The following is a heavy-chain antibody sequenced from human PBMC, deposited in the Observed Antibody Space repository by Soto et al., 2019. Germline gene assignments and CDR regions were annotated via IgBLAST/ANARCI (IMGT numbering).Heavy chain of an antibody. Sequence: QVQLVESGGGVVQPGRSLTLSCVASGFTLSNYGMHWVRQAPGKGLEWVVVIWCDGTATYSADSVKGRFSISRDNAKNKLFLQLSSLRAEDTAVYYCARNVGSSGSSRWFDTWGQGTLVTVSS. D-gene: IGHD3-10*01. CDR2: IWCDGTAT. CDR3: ARNVGSSGSSRWFDT. V-gene: IGHV3-33*01. CDR1: GFTLSNYG. J-gene: IGHJ5*02.